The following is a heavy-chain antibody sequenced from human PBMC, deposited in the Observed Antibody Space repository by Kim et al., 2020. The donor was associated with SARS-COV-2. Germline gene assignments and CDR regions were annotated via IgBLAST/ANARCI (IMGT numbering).Heavy chain of an antibody. Sequence: SETLSLTCTVSGGSISSGDSYWIWIRQPPGKGLEWIGYIYYSGSTYYNPSLKSRVTMSVDTSKNQFSLRLSSVTAADAAVYYCARDQSLVGGTVDAFDNW. D-gene: IGHD1-26*01. CDR3: ARDQSLVGGTVDAFDN. V-gene: IGHV4-30-4*01. CDR1: GGSISSGDSY. J-gene: IGHJ3*02. CDR2: IYYSGST.